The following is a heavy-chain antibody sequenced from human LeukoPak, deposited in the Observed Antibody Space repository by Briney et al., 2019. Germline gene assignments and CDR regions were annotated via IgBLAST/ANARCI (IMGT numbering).Heavy chain of an antibody. CDR2: IYYSGST. D-gene: IGHD5-18*01. J-gene: IGHJ4*02. CDR3: ARGGGYSYGQDY. V-gene: IGHV4-39*01. Sequence: TSETLSLTCTVSGGSISSSSYYWGWIRQPPGKGLEWIGSIYYSGSTYYNPSLKSRVTISVDTSKNQFSLKLSSVTAADTAVYYCARGGGYSYGQDYWGQGTLVTVSS. CDR1: GGSISSSSYY.